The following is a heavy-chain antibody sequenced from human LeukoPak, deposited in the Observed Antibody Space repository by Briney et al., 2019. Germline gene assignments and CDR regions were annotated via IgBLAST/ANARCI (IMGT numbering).Heavy chain of an antibody. CDR1: GFTFNIYW. J-gene: IGHJ5*02. V-gene: IGHV3-7*01. CDR2: IKEDGSEK. CDR3: ARASSWYTPSRFDP. Sequence: GGSLRLSCAASGFTFNIYWMSWVRQAPGKGLEWGANIKEDGSEKYYVDSVKGRCTISRDSAKNSLYVQMNRLRAEDPAVYYCARASSWYTPSRFDPWGQGTLATVSS. D-gene: IGHD6-13*01.